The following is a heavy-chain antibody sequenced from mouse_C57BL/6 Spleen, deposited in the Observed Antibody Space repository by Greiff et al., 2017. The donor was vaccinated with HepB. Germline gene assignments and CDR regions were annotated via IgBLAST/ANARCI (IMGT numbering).Heavy chain of an antibody. Sequence: QVQLQQSGPELVKPGASVKISCKASGYAFSSSWMNWVKQRPGKGLEWIGRIYPGDGNTNYNGNYKGRATLTADNSSSTAYMQLSSLTAEDSAVYCCARRVTKDWAGFAYWGQGTLVTVSA. J-gene: IGHJ3*01. CDR1: GYAFSSSW. CDR3: ARRVTKDWAGFAY. V-gene: IGHV1-82*01. D-gene: IGHD2-2*01. CDR2: IYPGDGNT.